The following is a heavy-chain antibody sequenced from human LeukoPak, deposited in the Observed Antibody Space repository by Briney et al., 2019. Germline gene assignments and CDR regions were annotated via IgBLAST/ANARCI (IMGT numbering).Heavy chain of an antibody. Sequence: GGSLRLSCAASGFTFSSYAMHWVRQAPGKGLEWVAVISYDGSNKYYADSVKGRFTISRDNSKNTLYLQMNSLRAEDTAVYYCAREIGSAARGRWGQGTLVTVSS. CDR3: AREIGSAARGR. CDR2: ISYDGSNK. J-gene: IGHJ4*02. CDR1: GFTFSSYA. D-gene: IGHD6-13*01. V-gene: IGHV3-30-3*01.